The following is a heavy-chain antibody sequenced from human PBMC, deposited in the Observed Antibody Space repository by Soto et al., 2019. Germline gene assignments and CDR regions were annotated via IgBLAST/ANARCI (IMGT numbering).Heavy chain of an antibody. CDR3: AKDRYYDTPGWFDP. D-gene: IGHD3-22*01. V-gene: IGHV3-23*01. J-gene: IGHJ5*02. CDR1: GFTFRDHA. CDR2: ISANVASI. Sequence: GGSLRLSCVGSGFTFRDHAMRWVRQAPGRGLEWVSAISANVASIQHADSVKGRFSVSRDNAKNTVYLQMDNLRTEDSAVYYCAKDRYYDTPGWFDPWGQGSRVTFSS.